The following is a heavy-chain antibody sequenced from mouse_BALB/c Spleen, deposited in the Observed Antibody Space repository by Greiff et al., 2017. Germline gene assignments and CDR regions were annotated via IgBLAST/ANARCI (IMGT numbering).Heavy chain of an antibody. CDR3: ARSLITLYAMDY. J-gene: IGHJ4*01. V-gene: IGHV1-82*01. CDR1: GYAFSSSW. Sequence: VQLVESGPELVKPGASVKISCKASGYAFSSSWMNWVKQRPGQGLEWIGRIYPGDGDTNYNGKFKGKATLTADKSSSTAYMQLSSLTSVDSAVYFCARSLITLYAMDYWGQGTSVTVSS. D-gene: IGHD2-4*01. CDR2: IYPGDGDT.